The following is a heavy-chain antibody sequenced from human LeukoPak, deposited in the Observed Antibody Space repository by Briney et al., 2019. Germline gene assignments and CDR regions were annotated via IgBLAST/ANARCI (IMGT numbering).Heavy chain of an antibody. Sequence: GGSLRLSCTASGFTFSSYWMNWVRQAPGKGLVWVSRIASDGSSTTYADSVKGRFSISRDNAKNTLYLQMNSLRVEDTAVYYCARGRPHGNDYWGQGTLATVSS. V-gene: IGHV3-74*01. J-gene: IGHJ4*02. CDR1: GFTFSSYW. CDR3: ARGRPHGNDY. D-gene: IGHD4-23*01. CDR2: IASDGSST.